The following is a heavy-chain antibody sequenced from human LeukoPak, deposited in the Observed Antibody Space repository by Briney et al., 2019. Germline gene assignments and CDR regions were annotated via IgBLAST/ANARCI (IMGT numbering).Heavy chain of an antibody. CDR1: GGSFSGYY. V-gene: IGHV4-34*01. D-gene: IGHD4/OR15-4a*01. J-gene: IGHJ4*01. Sequence: PSETLSLTCAVYGGSFSGYYWSWIRQPPGKGLEWIGEINHSGSTNYNPSLKSRVTISVDTSKNQFSLKLSSVTAADTAVYYCARGQAYGEDYFDYWGQEPWSPSPQ. CDR2: INHSGST. CDR3: ARGQAYGEDYFDY.